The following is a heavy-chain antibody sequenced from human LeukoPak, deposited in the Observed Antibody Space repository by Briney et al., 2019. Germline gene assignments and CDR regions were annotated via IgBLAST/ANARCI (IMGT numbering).Heavy chain of an antibody. D-gene: IGHD1-26*01. CDR3: ARETGGSSIDY. CDR1: GGSISSSTHY. J-gene: IGHJ4*02. Sequence: PSETLSLTXTVSGGSISSSTHYWNGIRQPPGKGPEWIGSIYYSGTAYYSPSVKSRVTISVDTSTNQFSLRLTSVTAADTAVYYFARETGGSSIDYWGQGTLVTVSS. V-gene: IGHV4-39*01. CDR2: IYYSGTA.